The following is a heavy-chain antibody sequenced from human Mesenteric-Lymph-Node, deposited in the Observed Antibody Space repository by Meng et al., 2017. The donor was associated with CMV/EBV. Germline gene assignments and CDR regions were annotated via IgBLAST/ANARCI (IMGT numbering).Heavy chain of an antibody. J-gene: IGHJ6*02. CDR3: ARGRMRITIFGAVTYMDV. D-gene: IGHD3-3*01. Sequence: SETLSLTCTVSGGSISSYYWSWIRQPPGKGLEWIGYIYYSGSTNYNPSLKSRVTISVDTSKNQFSLKLSSVTAADTAVYYCARGRMRITIFGAVTYMDVWGQGTTVTVSS. CDR2: IYYSGST. V-gene: IGHV4-59*01. CDR1: GGSISSYY.